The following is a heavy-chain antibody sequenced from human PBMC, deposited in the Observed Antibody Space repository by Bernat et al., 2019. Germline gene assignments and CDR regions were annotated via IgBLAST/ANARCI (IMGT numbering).Heavy chain of an antibody. CDR2: IYHSGRT. J-gene: IGHJ4*02. CDR1: GVSISSGDYS. CDR3: AGDYGSGSYRFDY. Sequence: QVQLQESGPGLVQPSQTLSLTCAVSGVSISSGDYSWSWIRQPPGKGLEWIGYIYHSGRTLYNPSLKSRVTISLDRSNSQFSLKLMSVTAADTAVYYCAGDYGSGSYRFDYWGQGTLVTVSS. D-gene: IGHD3-10*01. V-gene: IGHV4-30-2*01.